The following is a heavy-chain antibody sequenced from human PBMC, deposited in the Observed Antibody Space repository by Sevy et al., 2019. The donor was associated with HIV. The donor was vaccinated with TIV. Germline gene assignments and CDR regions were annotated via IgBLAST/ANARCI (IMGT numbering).Heavy chain of an antibody. Sequence: GGSLRLSCVVSGLTFSSDSMNWVRLAPDKGLEWLAYISSSSRTIYYADSVEGRFTISRDNDKKSVFLQMNNLRDEDSATYYCERDVDTPFVRSFDSWGQGTLVTVSS. D-gene: IGHD5-18*01. V-gene: IGHV3-48*02. CDR3: ERDVDTPFVRSFDS. CDR2: ISSSSRTI. J-gene: IGHJ4*02. CDR1: GLTFSSDS.